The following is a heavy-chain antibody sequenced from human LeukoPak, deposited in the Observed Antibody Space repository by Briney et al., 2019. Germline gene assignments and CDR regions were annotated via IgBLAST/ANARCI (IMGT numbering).Heavy chain of an antibody. CDR2: INSDGSSI. V-gene: IGHV3-74*03. CDR1: GFTFSSYW. J-gene: IGHJ4*02. CDR3: AREGRVSGYDFDC. D-gene: IGHD5-12*01. Sequence: GGSLRLSCAASGFTFSSYWMHWVRQAPGKGLVWVSRINSDGSSITYADSVKGRFTISRDNAKNTLYLRMNSLRVEDTAVYYCAREGRVSGYDFDCWGQGTLVTVSS.